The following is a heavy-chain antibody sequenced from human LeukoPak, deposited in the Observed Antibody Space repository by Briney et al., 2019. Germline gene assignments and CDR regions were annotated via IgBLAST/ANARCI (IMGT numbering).Heavy chain of an antibody. D-gene: IGHD3-10*01. CDR2: ISGSGDST. CDR1: GFTFSNYA. V-gene: IGHV3-23*01. J-gene: IGHJ4*02. Sequence: GGSLRLSCAASGFTFSNYAMRWVRQAPGKGLEWVSGISGSGDSTYYANSVKGRFAISRDNARQIVFLQMYSLRVEDTAIYFCAKNYYGSGSHYDYWGPGTLVTVSS. CDR3: AKNYYGSGSHYDY.